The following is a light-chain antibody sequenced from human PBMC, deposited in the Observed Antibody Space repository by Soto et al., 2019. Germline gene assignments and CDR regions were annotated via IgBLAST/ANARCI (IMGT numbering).Light chain of an antibody. J-gene: IGKJ1*01. CDR3: QQYNYWPT. CDR2: GAS. Sequence: EIVMTQSPATLSVSLGERATLSCRASQSVSTNLAWYQQKPGQAPRLLIYGASTRATGIPARFSGSGSRTEFTLTISSLQSEDFVVYYCQQYNYWPTFGQGTKVEIK. CDR1: QSVSTN. V-gene: IGKV3-15*01.